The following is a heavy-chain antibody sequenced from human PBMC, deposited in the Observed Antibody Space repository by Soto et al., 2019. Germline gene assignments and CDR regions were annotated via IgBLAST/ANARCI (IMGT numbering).Heavy chain of an antibody. Sequence: QVQLQESGPGLVKPPGTLALTCGVSGDSIRSDKWWGWVRPPPGKGLEWIGEIHHSGRTNYNASLKSRVTILVEKSKNQVSLELSSMTAADTAVYYCARGGDWQFDYWGQGTLVTVSS. CDR3: ARGGDWQFDY. V-gene: IGHV4-4*03. J-gene: IGHJ4*02. CDR1: GDSIRSDKW. D-gene: IGHD2-21*02. CDR2: IHHSGRT.